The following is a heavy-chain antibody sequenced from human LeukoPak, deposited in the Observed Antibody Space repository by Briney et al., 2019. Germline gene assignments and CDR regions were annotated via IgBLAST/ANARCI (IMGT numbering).Heavy chain of an antibody. CDR3: ARVPTPRGTAMVLFDY. J-gene: IGHJ4*02. V-gene: IGHV1-46*01. D-gene: IGHD5-18*01. CDR1: GYTFTSYY. Sequence: ASVKVSCKASGYTFTSYYMHWVRQAPGQGLEWMGIINPSGGSTSYAQKSQGRVTMTRDMSTSTVYMELSSLRSEDTAVYYCARVPTPRGTAMVLFDYWGQGTLVTVSS. CDR2: INPSGGST.